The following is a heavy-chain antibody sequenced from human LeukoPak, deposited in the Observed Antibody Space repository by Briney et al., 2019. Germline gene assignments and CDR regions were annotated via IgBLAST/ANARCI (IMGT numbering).Heavy chain of an antibody. V-gene: IGHV3-48*02. Sequence: GGSLRLSCAASGFTFSSYSMGWVRQAPGRGLEWVSFVSNTGGAKYYADSAKGRFTISRDNAHNSLYLQMNSLRDEDSALYYCARDKHDYGFDYWGQGTLVTVSS. CDR1: GFTFSSYS. J-gene: IGHJ4*02. D-gene: IGHD4-17*01. CDR3: ARDKHDYGFDY. CDR2: VSNTGGAK.